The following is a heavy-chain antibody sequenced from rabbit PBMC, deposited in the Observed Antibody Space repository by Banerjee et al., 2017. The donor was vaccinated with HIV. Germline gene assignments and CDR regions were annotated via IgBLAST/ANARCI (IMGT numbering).Heavy chain of an antibody. J-gene: IGHJ4*01. Sequence: QSLEESGGGLVKPEGSLTLTCKASGFDLSNYYYICWVRQAPGKGLEWIACIYTGSSGNTYYAGWPKGRFTISKASTTTVTLQMTSLTAADTATYFCARDGYVGWGYALWGPGTLVTVS. CDR3: ARDGYVGWGYAL. CDR2: IYTGSSGNT. CDR1: GFDLSNYYY. D-gene: IGHD4-2*01. V-gene: IGHV1S40*01.